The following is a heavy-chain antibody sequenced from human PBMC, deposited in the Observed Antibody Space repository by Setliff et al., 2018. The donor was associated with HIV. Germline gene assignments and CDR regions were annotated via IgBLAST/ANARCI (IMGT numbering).Heavy chain of an antibody. CDR3: VREADGPPGTYDL. CDR1: GYTFTSYH. D-gene: IGHD3-3*01. V-gene: IGHV1-2*02. Sequence: ASVKVSCKTSGYTFTSYHLHWLRQAPGQGLEWMGWINPNSDGSSTSYADFVRGRFTMSRDNAKRTLYLEMNGLRVDDTAVYYCVREADGPPGTYDLWGQGTLVTVSS. CDR2: INPNSDGSST. J-gene: IGHJ4*02.